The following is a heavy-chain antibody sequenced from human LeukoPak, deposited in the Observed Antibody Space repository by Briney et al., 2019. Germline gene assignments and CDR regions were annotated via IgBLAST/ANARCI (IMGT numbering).Heavy chain of an antibody. J-gene: IGHJ4*02. Sequence: GRSLRLSCTASGFTLGDYSMIWFRQAPGKELEGVAYIRKKTNGETTEYTASVRDRFTISKADSKSFLYLKIHSLKIDDRAVYYCGRALHIFGVVHFDYWGQGALVTVSS. CDR3: GRALHIFGVVHFDY. V-gene: IGHV3-49*01. D-gene: IGHD3-3*01. CDR2: IRKKTNGETT. CDR1: GFTLGDYS.